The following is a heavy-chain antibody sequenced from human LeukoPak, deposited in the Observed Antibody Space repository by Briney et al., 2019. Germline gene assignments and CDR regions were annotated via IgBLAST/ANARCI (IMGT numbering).Heavy chain of an antibody. J-gene: IGHJ4*02. D-gene: IGHD1-26*01. Sequence: ASVKVSCKASGYTFTGYYMHWVRQAPGPGLEWMGWINPNSGGTNYAQKFEGRVTMTRDTSISTAYMELSRLRSDDTAVYYCARARVLSAFGGSYAAFDYWGQGTLVTVSS. CDR3: ARARVLSAFGGSYAAFDY. CDR1: GYTFTGYY. CDR2: INPNSGGT. V-gene: IGHV1-2*02.